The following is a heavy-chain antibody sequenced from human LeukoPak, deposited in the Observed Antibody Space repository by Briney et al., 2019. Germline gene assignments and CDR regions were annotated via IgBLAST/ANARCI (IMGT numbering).Heavy chain of an antibody. CDR3: ARGGIQVSGIDEFDY. J-gene: IGHJ4*02. Sequence: GGSLRLSCAASGFTIIDYDRHWVRQVIGKGLEWVSAIGIRGTTHYSGSVKGRFTISRENAESSLYLQMNSLRAEDTAVYYCARGGIQVSGIDEFDYWGQGTLVTVSS. D-gene: IGHD6-19*01. CDR1: GFTIIDYD. CDR2: IGIRGTT. V-gene: IGHV3-13*01.